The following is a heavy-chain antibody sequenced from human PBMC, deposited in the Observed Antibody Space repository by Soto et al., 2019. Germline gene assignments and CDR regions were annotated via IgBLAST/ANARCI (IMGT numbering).Heavy chain of an antibody. Sequence: GPLRLSGVASVFSISTHALTWVRQAPGKGLEWVSSFSGRSGDTYYAASVKGRFTISGDSSKNTVILQMNNLRADDTALYYCARDSSAWPNYFDSWGQGIQVTVSS. V-gene: IGHV3-23*01. CDR1: VFSISTHA. CDR3: ARDSSAWPNYFDS. CDR2: FSGRSGDT. D-gene: IGHD6-19*01. J-gene: IGHJ4*02.